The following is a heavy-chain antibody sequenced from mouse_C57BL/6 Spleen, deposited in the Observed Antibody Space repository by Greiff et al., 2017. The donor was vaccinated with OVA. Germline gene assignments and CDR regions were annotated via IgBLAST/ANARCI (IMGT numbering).Heavy chain of an antibody. Sequence: VQLQQSGAELVRPGASVTLSCTASGFNIKDDYMHWVKQRPEQGLEWIGWIDPENGDTEYASKFQGKATITADTSSNTAYLQLSSLTSEDTAVYYCTTPYGYFDYWGQGTTLTVSS. D-gene: IGHD1-1*02. V-gene: IGHV14-4*01. CDR2: IDPENGDT. J-gene: IGHJ2*01. CDR1: GFNIKDDY. CDR3: TTPYGYFDY.